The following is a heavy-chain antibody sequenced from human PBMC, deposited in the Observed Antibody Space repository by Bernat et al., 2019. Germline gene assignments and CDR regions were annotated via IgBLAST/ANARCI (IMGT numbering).Heavy chain of an antibody. CDR3: VRVRERYHYVDF. CDR1: GYTFTSYY. D-gene: IGHD1-1*01. V-gene: IGHV1-46*01. CDR2: INPSGGST. Sequence: QVQLVQSGAEVKKPGASVKVSCKASGYTFTSYYMHWVRQAPGQGLEWMGLINPSGGSTIYAQKFQGRVTMTRDTSTSTVYMELSSLRSEDTAVYYCVRVRERYHYVDFWGKGALVTVSS. J-gene: IGHJ4*02.